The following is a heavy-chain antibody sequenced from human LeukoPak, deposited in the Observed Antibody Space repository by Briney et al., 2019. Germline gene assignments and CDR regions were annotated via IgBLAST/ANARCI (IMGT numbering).Heavy chain of an antibody. CDR1: GFTFSSYS. Sequence: GGSLRLSCAASGFTFSSYSMNWGRQAPGKGLEWVSSISSSSSYIYYADSVKGRFTISRDNAKNSLYLQMNSLRAEDTAVYYCARVAAIAALDYWGQGTLVTVSS. CDR2: ISSSSSYI. J-gene: IGHJ4*02. V-gene: IGHV3-21*01. D-gene: IGHD6-6*01. CDR3: ARVAAIAALDY.